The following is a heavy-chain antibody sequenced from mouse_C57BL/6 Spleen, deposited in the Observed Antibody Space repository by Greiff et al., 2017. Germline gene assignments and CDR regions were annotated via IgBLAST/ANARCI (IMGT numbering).Heavy chain of an antibody. J-gene: IGHJ2*01. CDR2: IHPNSGST. V-gene: IGHV1-64*01. CDR3: ARFWAQEGDY. CDR1: GYTFTSYW. Sequence: QVQLKQPGAELVKPGASVKLSCKASGYTFTSYWMHWVKQRPGQGLEWIGMIHPNSGSTNYNEKFKSKATLTVDKSSSTAYMQLSSLTSEDSAVYYCARFWAQEGDYWGQGTTLTVSS.